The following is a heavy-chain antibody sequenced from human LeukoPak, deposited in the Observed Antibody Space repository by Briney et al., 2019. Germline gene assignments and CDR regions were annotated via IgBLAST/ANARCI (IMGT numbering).Heavy chain of an antibody. V-gene: IGHV1-2*02. J-gene: IGHJ4*02. CDR1: GYTFTGYY. Sequence: ASVKVSCKASGYTFTGYYMHWVRQAPGQGLEWMGWINPNSGGTNHAQKFQGRVTMTRDTSISTAYMELSRLRSDDTAVYYCARDLIKNWNYGSGYWGQGTLVTVSS. CDR3: ARDLIKNWNYGSGY. CDR2: INPNSGGT. D-gene: IGHD1-7*01.